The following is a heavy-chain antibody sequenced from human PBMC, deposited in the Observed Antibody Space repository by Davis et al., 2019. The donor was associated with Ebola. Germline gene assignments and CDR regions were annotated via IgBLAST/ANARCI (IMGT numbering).Heavy chain of an antibody. CDR3: AKDRRYSSSWYYFDY. J-gene: IGHJ4*02. Sequence: GESLKISCAASGFSFDIFSMSWVRQAPGKGPEWVASISGSGNTAYYINSVKGRFTISRDNSKNTLYLQMNSLRAEDTAVYYCAKDRRYSSSWYYFDYWGQGTLVTVSS. D-gene: IGHD6-13*01. V-gene: IGHV3-23*01. CDR1: GFSFDIFS. CDR2: ISGSGNTA.